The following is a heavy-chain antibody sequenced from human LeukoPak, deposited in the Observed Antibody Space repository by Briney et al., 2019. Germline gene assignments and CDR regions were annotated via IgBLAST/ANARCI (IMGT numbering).Heavy chain of an antibody. CDR2: IFYSGST. Sequence: PSETLSLTCTVSGGSISSYYWSWIRQPPGKGLELIGYIFYSGSTNYNPSLKSRVTISVDTSRNQFSLKLSSVTAADTAVYYCARMRRSSGPFQHWGQGTLVTVSS. CDR3: ARMRRSSGPFQH. V-gene: IGHV4-59*01. J-gene: IGHJ1*01. CDR1: GGSISSYY. D-gene: IGHD6-25*01.